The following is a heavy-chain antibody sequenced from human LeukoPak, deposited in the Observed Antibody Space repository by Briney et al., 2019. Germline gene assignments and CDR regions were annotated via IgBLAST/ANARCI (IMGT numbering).Heavy chain of an antibody. Sequence: GASVKVSCKASGYTFTSYDINWVRQATGQGLEWMGWMNPNSGNTGYAQKFQGRVTMTRNTSISTAYMELSSLRSEDTAVYYCARSLGIWFGEFRDYWGQGTLVTVSS. CDR3: ARSLGIWFGEFRDY. J-gene: IGHJ4*02. V-gene: IGHV1-8*02. CDR2: MNPNSGNT. D-gene: IGHD3-10*01. CDR1: GYTFTSYD.